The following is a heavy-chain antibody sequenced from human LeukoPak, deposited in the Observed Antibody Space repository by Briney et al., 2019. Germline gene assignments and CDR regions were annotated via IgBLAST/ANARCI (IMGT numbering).Heavy chain of an antibody. Sequence: PGGSLRLSCAASGFTFTSYGMHWVRQAPGKGLEWVAFIRYDGSNKYYVDSVKGRFTISRDNSKNTLNLQMNSLRAEDTAVYYCAREGGKDCGGDCYLPGGAFDIWGQGTMVTVSS. CDR2: IRYDGSNK. J-gene: IGHJ3*02. V-gene: IGHV3-30*02. D-gene: IGHD2-21*02. CDR3: AREGGKDCGGDCYLPGGAFDI. CDR1: GFTFTSYG.